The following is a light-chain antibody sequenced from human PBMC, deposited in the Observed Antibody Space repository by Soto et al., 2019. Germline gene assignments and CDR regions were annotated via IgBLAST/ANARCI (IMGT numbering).Light chain of an antibody. CDR1: QSVSTK. CDR2: GAS. V-gene: IGKV3-15*01. CDR3: QQYDNWPRT. Sequence: EIVMTQSPATLSVSPGERATLSCRASQSVSTKLVWYQQKPGQAPRLLIYGASTRATGFPARFSGSGSGTDFTLTISSLQSEDFAVYYCQQYDNWPRTFGQGTKVDIK. J-gene: IGKJ1*01.